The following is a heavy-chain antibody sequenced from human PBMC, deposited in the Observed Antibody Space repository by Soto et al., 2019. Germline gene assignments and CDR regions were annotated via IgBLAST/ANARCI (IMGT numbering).Heavy chain of an antibody. J-gene: IGHJ4*02. CDR3: ARGGGYDSFDY. D-gene: IGHD5-12*01. CDR1: GASSSYGGFS. CDR2: ISHLEST. Sequence: NPSEALSGTCTVSGASSSYGGFSWSWIRQSPGKGLEWIGYISHLESTYFHPSFKSRLTMSIDRTRNQFSLKLSSVTAADMAVYYCARGGGYDSFDYWGQGVLVPVSP. V-gene: IGHV4-30-2*06.